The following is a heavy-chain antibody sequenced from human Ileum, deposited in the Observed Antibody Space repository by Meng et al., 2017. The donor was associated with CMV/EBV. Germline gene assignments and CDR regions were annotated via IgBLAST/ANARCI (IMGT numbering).Heavy chain of an antibody. V-gene: IGHV3-20*04. J-gene: IGHJ4*02. Sequence: GGSLRLSCAASGFTFDDYGMSWVRQAPGKGLEWVSGINWNGGSTGYADSVKGRFTISRDNAKNSLYLQMNSLRAEDTALYYCARRIAVAGTDEYYFDYWGQGTLVTVSS. D-gene: IGHD6-19*01. CDR2: INWNGGST. CDR3: ARRIAVAGTDEYYFDY. CDR1: GFTFDDYG.